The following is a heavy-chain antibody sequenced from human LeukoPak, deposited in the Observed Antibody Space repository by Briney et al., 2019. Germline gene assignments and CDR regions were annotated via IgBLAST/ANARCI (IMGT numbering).Heavy chain of an antibody. CDR2: IYTSGST. Sequence: SETLSLTCTVSGGSISSYYWSWIRQPAGKGLEWIGRIYTSGSTNYNPSLKSRVTMSVDTSKNQFSLKLSSVTAADTAVYYCARAPNSCYDKGNPFDYWGQGTLVTVSS. J-gene: IGHJ4*02. CDR3: ARAPNSCYDKGNPFDY. D-gene: IGHD5-12*01. CDR1: GGSISSYY. V-gene: IGHV4-4*07.